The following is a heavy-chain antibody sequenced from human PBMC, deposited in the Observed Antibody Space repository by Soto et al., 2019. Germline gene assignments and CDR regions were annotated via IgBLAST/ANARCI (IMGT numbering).Heavy chain of an antibody. CDR2: INKDGGYA. D-gene: IGHD1-26*01. CDR1: GFTFTSYW. CDR3: GTETTETD. V-gene: IGHV3-74*01. J-gene: IGHJ4*02. Sequence: EVQMVESGGGLVQPGGSLRLSCAASGFTFTSYWMHWVRQAPGKGLVWLSRINKDGGYATYAESVKGRFTISRDNAKNTVYLRRNSLTAEYTVVYYVGTETTETDWGQGTLVTVSS.